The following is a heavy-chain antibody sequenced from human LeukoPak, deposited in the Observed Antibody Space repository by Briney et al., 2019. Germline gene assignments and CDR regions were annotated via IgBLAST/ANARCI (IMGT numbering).Heavy chain of an antibody. V-gene: IGHV3-33*01. CDR3: TRYNNDHFDY. J-gene: IGHJ4*02. CDR1: GFTFGGYG. CDR2: IAYDGSRA. Sequence: PGGSLRLSCAGSGFTFGGYGMHCFRQTLGKGLEWVAVIAYDGSRAFYADSVKGRFTISRDNSKNTMSVQMDDLRAEDAAVYYCTRYNNDHFDYWGQGTLVTVSS. D-gene: IGHD1-14*01.